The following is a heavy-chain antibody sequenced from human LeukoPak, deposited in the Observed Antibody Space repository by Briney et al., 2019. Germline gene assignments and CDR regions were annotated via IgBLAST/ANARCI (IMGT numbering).Heavy chain of an antibody. D-gene: IGHD5-18*01. CDR2: ISAYNGNT. V-gene: IGHV1-18*01. J-gene: IGHJ4*02. Sequence: ASVKVSCKASGYTFTSYGISWVRQAPGQGLEWMGWISAYNGNTNYAQKLQGRVTMTTDTSTSTAYMELRSLRSDDTAIYYCAKDWIQFNRVFDCFDSWGQGTLVTVSS. CDR3: AKDWIQFNRVFDCFDS. CDR1: GYTFTSYG.